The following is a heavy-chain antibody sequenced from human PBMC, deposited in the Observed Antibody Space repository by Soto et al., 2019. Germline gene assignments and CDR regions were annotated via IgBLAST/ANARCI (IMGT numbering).Heavy chain of an antibody. Sequence: QVQLQESGPGLVKPSGTLSLTCAVSGGSISSSNWWSWVRQPPGKGLEWIGEIYHSGSTNYNPSLQSRVSISVDKSKNQFSRKLSSVTAADTAVYYCARDVAAGGVGYGMDVWGQGTTVTVSS. V-gene: IGHV4-4*02. CDR3: ARDVAAGGVGYGMDV. J-gene: IGHJ6*02. D-gene: IGHD3-3*01. CDR1: GGSISSSNW. CDR2: IYHSGST.